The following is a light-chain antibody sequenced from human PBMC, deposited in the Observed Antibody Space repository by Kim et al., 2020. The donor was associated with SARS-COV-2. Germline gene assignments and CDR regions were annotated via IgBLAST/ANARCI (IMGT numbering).Light chain of an antibody. V-gene: IGKV3-15*01. Sequence: SPRESHPLSSRASQFVGTNVAWCQQKPGQAPRLLIYGASTRATGIPARFSGSGSGTEFTLTISSLQSEDFAVYFCQQYDNWPPITFGRGTRLEIK. CDR3: QQYDNWPPIT. CDR1: QFVGTN. CDR2: GAS. J-gene: IGKJ5*01.